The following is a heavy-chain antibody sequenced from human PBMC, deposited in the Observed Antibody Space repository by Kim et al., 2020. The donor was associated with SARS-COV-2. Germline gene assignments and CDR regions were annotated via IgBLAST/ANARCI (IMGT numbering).Heavy chain of an antibody. J-gene: IGHJ4*02. CDR3: AKRHYDSSGPQHYFDY. D-gene: IGHD3-22*01. Sequence: SGTGRLTISRDNSKNTLYLQMNSLRADDTAVYYCAKRHYDSSGPQHYFDYWGQGTLVTVSS. V-gene: IGHV3-23*01.